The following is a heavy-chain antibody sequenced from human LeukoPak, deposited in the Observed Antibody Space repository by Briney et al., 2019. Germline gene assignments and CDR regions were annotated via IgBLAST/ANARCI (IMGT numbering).Heavy chain of an antibody. V-gene: IGHV3-21*01. Sequence: GGSLRLSCAASGFTFSSYSMNWVRQAPGKGLEWVSSISSSSSYIYYADSVKGRFTISRDNAKNSLYLQMNSLRAEDTAVYYCARVPGKSGYYFDYWGQGTLVTVSS. CDR3: ARVPGKSGYYFDY. CDR1: GFTFSSYS. CDR2: ISSSSSYI. J-gene: IGHJ4*02. D-gene: IGHD3-10*01.